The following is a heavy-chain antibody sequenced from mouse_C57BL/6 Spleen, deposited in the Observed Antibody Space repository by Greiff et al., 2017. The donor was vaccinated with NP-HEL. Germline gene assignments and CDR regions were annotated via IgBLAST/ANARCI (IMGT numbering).Heavy chain of an antibody. CDR3: ARGSYYGSWFAY. CDR2: LDPSDSYT. D-gene: IGHD1-1*01. CDR1: GYTFTSYW. J-gene: IGHJ3*01. Sequence: QVQLKESGAELVMPGASVKLSCKASGYTFTSYWMHWVKQRPGQGLEWIGELDPSDSYTNYNQKFKGKSTLTVDKSSSTAYMQLSSLTSEDSAVYYCARGSYYGSWFAYWGQGTLVTVSA. V-gene: IGHV1-69*01.